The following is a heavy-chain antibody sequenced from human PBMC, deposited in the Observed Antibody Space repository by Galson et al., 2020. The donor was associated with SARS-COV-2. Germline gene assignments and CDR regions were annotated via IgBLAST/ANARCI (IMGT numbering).Heavy chain of an antibody. V-gene: IGHV3-33*01. J-gene: IGHJ4*02. CDR1: GFTFENHA. Sequence: GGSLRLSCAAYGFTFENHAMHWVRQAPGKGLEWVAQIFYDGSNKYYEDSVKGRFTISRDNSENTVYLQMNNLRAEDTAVYYCARDGQSSSGWAFDYWGQGTLVTVSS. CDR2: IFYDGSNK. CDR3: ARDGQSSSGWAFDY. D-gene: IGHD6-19*01.